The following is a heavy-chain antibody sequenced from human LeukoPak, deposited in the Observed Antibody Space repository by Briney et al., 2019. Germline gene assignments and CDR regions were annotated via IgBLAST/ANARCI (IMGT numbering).Heavy chain of an antibody. CDR2: IYYTGST. V-gene: IGHV4-59*01. CDR3: ARGPAAGIDTGHYDY. Sequence: TSETLSLTCTVSGGPIRSYYWTWIRQPPGKGLEWIGHIYYTGSTTYNPSLKSRVTISVDTSKNQFSLKLTSVTAADTAVYYCARGPAAGIDTGHYDYWGQGTLVTVSS. D-gene: IGHD6-13*01. J-gene: IGHJ4*02. CDR1: GGPIRSYY.